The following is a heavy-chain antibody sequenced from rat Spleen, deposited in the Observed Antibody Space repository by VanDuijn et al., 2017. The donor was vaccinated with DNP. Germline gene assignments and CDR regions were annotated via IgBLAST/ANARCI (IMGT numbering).Heavy chain of an antibody. CDR2: ISYEGSTT. CDR1: GFTFSDYY. V-gene: IGHV5-22*01. J-gene: IGHJ2*01. Sequence: EVKLVESGGGLVQPGRSLKLSCAGSGFTFSDYYLAWVRQTPTKGLEWVASISYEGSTTYYGDSVKGRCTISRDNAKSTLYLQMDSLRSEDTATYFCVREVYYYFDNWGQGVMVTVSS. D-gene: IGHD1-2*01. CDR3: VREVYYYFDN.